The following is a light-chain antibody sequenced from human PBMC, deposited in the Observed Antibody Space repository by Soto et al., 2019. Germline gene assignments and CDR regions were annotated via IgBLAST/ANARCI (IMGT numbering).Light chain of an antibody. J-gene: IGLJ1*01. CDR1: SSDVGSYNL. CDR3: CSYAGSSTPCV. CDR2: EGS. V-gene: IGLV2-23*01. Sequence: QSALTQPASVSGSPGQSITISCTGTSSDVGSYNLVSWYQQHPGKAPKLMIYEGSKRPSGVSNRFSGSKSGNTASLTISGLPAEDEADYYCCSYAGSSTPCVFGTGTKLTVL.